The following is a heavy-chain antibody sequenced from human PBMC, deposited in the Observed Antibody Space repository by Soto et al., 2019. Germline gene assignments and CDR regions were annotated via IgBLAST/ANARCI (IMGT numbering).Heavy chain of an antibody. CDR1: GGTFSGYY. CDR3: SIHGYGDYSKAYYYYGLDV. D-gene: IGHD4-17*01. Sequence: PSETLSLTCAVYGGTFSGYYWTWIRQPPGTGLEWIGEINHSGSSNYNPSLKSRVTISVDTSKNQFSLKLSSVTAADTAVYYCSIHGYGDYSKAYYYYGLDVWGQGTPVTVSS. CDR2: INHSGSS. J-gene: IGHJ6*02. V-gene: IGHV4-34*08.